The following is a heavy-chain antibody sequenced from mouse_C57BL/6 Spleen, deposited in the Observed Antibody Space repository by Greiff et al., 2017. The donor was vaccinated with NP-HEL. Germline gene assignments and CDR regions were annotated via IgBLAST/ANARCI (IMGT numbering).Heavy chain of an antibody. V-gene: IGHV1-50*01. J-gene: IGHJ2*01. D-gene: IGHD1-1*01. Sequence: QVQLQQPGAELVKPGASVKLSCKASGYTFTSYWMQWVKQRPGQGLEWIGEIDPSDSYTNYNQKFKGKATLTVDTSSSTAYMQLSSLTSEDSAVYYCARSRRSTLYYFDYWGQGTTLTVSS. CDR1: GYTFTSYW. CDR3: ARSRRSTLYYFDY. CDR2: IDPSDSYT.